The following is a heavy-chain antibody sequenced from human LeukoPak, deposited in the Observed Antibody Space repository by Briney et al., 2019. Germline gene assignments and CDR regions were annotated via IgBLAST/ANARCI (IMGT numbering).Heavy chain of an antibody. D-gene: IGHD3-3*01. Sequence: SQTLSLTCTVSGGSISSGNYYWSWIRQPAVKGLEWIGHIYTSGTTYNPSLKSRVTISVDTSKNQFSLNLSSMTAADTAVYYCARDSLYNFWSGYYHTTYYFDYWGQGTLVTVSS. CDR2: IYTSGT. CDR3: ARDSLYNFWSGYYHTTYYFDY. J-gene: IGHJ4*02. V-gene: IGHV4-61*09. CDR1: GGSISSGNYY.